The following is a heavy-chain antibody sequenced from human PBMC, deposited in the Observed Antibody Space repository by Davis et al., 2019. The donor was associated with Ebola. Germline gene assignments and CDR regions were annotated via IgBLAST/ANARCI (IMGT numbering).Heavy chain of an antibody. CDR3: TSSYCSGGSCYSVRFGH. CDR2: IRSKANSYAT. Sequence: GESLKISCAASGFTFSGSAMHWVRQASGKGLEWVGRIRSKANSYATAYAASVKGRFTISRDDSKNTAYLQMNSLKTEDTAVYYCTSSYCSGGSCYSVRFGHWGQGTLVTVSS. D-gene: IGHD2-15*01. J-gene: IGHJ5*02. V-gene: IGHV3-73*01. CDR1: GFTFSGSA.